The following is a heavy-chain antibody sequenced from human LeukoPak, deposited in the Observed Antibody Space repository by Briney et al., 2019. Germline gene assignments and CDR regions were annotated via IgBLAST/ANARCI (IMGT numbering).Heavy chain of an antibody. D-gene: IGHD4-17*01. CDR1: GFTFSSNY. CDR2: FYSGGTT. CDR3: ARTSTVLKPFDY. J-gene: IGHJ4*02. Sequence: GGSLRLSCAASGFTFSSNYMSWVRQAPGKGLEWVSVFYSGGTTYYADSVKGRFTISRDSSKNTLYLQMTSLRADDTAMYFCARTSTVLKPFDYWGQGTLVTVSS. V-gene: IGHV3-53*01.